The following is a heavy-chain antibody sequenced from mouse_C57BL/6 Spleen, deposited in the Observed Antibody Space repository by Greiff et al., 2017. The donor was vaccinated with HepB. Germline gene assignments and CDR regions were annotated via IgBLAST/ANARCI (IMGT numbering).Heavy chain of an antibody. J-gene: IGHJ2*01. Sequence: EVQLQESGGGLVKPGGSLKLSCAASGFTFSSYTMSWVRQTPEKRLEWVATISGGGGNTYYPDSVKGRFTISRDNAKNTLYLQMSSLRSEDTALYYCARYWDYFDYWGQGTTLTVSS. CDR1: GFTFSSYT. D-gene: IGHD4-1*01. CDR2: ISGGGGNT. V-gene: IGHV5-9*01. CDR3: ARYWDYFDY.